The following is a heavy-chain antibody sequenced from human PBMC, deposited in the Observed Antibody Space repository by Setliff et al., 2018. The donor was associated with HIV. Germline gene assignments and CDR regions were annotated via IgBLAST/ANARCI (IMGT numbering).Heavy chain of an antibody. CDR3: AKFKPDKGYSYGHTDY. V-gene: IGHV1-69*13. CDR1: GGTFSSHA. D-gene: IGHD5-18*01. J-gene: IGHJ4*02. Sequence: SVKVSCKASGGTFSSHAISWVRQAPGQGLEWMGGIIPIFGTANYAQKFQGRVTITADESTSTAYMELSSLRAEDTAVYYCAKFKPDKGYSYGHTDYWGQGTLVTVSS. CDR2: IIPIFGTA.